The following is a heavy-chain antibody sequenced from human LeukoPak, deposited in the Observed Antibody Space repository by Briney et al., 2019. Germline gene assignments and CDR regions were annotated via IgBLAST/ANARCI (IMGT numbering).Heavy chain of an antibody. V-gene: IGHV4-31*03. CDR2: IYYSGST. CDR3: ARGETWIQLCR. Sequence: SETLSLTCTVSGGSISSGGYYWSWIRQHPGKGLEWIGYIYYSGSTYYNPSLKSRVTISVDTSKNQFSLKLSSVTAADTAVYYCARGETWIQLCRWGQGTLVTVSS. CDR1: GGSISSGGYY. J-gene: IGHJ4*02. D-gene: IGHD5-18*01.